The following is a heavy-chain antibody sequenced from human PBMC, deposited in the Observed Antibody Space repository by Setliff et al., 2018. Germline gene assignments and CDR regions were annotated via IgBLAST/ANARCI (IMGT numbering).Heavy chain of an antibody. CDR3: AREQWLDPPGYYYMDV. CDR1: GGSISSYY. D-gene: IGHD6-19*01. Sequence: SETLSLTCTVSGGSISSYYWSWIRQPAGKGLEWIGHIYIGGSANYDPSLKSRVTMSIDTSKNQFSLKLNSVAAADMAVYYCAREQWLDPPGYYYMDVWAKGTTVTVS. V-gene: IGHV4-4*07. CDR2: IYIGGSA. J-gene: IGHJ6*03.